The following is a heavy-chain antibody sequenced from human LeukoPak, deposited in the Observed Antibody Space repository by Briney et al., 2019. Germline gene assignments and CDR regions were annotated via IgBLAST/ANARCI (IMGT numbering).Heavy chain of an antibody. D-gene: IGHD3-3*01. Sequence: SETLSLTCTVSGGSISSYYWSWIRQPPGKGLEWIGYSYYSGSTNYNPSLKSRVTISVDTSKNQFSLKLSSVTAADTAVYYCARADFWSGPLNFDYWGQGTLVTVSS. V-gene: IGHV4-59*01. CDR1: GGSISSYY. CDR3: ARADFWSGPLNFDY. CDR2: SYYSGST. J-gene: IGHJ4*02.